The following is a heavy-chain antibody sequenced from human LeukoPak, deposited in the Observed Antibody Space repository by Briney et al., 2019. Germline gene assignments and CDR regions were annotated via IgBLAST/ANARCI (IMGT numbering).Heavy chain of an antibody. CDR2: INAGNGNT. V-gene: IGHV1-3*01. J-gene: IGHJ4*02. CDR3: AREAWGSSCSDY. Sequence: ASVKVSCKASGFTFTSYAMHWLRQATGQSLEWMGWINAGNGNTKYSQKFQGRVTITRDTSASTAYMELSSLRSEDTAVYYCAREAWGSSCSDYWGQGTLVTVSP. CDR1: GFTFTSYA. D-gene: IGHD6-13*01.